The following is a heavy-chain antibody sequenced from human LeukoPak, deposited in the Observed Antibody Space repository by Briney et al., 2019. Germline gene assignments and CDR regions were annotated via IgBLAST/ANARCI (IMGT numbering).Heavy chain of an antibody. CDR3: AKVGRVAAAVLYYFDY. CDR2: ISYDGSNK. Sequence: GGSLRLSCAASGFTFSSYGMHWVRQAPGKGLEWVAVISYDGSNKYYADSVKGRFTISRDDSKNTLYLQMNSLRAEDTAVYYCAKVGRVAAAVLYYFDYWGQGTLVTVSS. J-gene: IGHJ4*02. V-gene: IGHV3-30*18. CDR1: GFTFSSYG. D-gene: IGHD6-13*01.